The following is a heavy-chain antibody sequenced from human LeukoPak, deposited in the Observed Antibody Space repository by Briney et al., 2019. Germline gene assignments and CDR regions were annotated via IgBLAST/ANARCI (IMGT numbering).Heavy chain of an antibody. J-gene: IGHJ4*02. CDR3: ATDHDKVTTLDC. V-gene: IGHV1-24*01. CDR1: GYTLTELS. D-gene: IGHD4-17*01. Sequence: ASVKVSCKVSGYTLTELSMHWVRQAPGKGLEWMGGFDPEDGETIYAQKFQGRVTMTEDTSTDTAYMELSSLRSEDTAVYYCATDHDKVTTLDCWGQGTLVTVSS. CDR2: FDPEDGET.